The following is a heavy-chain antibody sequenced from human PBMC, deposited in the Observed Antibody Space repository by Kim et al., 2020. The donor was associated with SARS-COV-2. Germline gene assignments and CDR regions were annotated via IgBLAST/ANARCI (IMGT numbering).Heavy chain of an antibody. D-gene: IGHD2-2*01. J-gene: IGHJ6*02. CDR3: ARDQGIYCSSTSGRYGMDV. CDR1: GYTFTSYA. V-gene: IGHV1-3*01. CDR2: INAGNGNT. Sequence: ASVKVSCKASGYTFTSYAMHWVRQAPGQRLEWMGWINAGNGNTKYSQKFQGRVTITRDTSASTAYMELSSLRSEDTAVYYCARDQGIYCSSTSGRYGMDVWNQGTTVTVSS.